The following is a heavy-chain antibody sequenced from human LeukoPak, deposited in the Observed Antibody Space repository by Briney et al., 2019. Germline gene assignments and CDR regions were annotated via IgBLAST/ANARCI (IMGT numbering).Heavy chain of an antibody. CDR2: ISGSGGST. J-gene: IGHJ4*02. CDR3: AKDQWLPGPYYYDSSGHTRPVSYFDY. CDR1: GFTFSSYA. Sequence: PGGSLRLSCAASGFTFSSYAMSWVRQAPGKGLEWVSAISGSGGSTYYADSVKGRFTISRDNSKNTLYLQMNSLRAEDTAVYYCAKDQWLPGPYYYDSSGHTRPVSYFDYWGQGTLVTVSS. V-gene: IGHV3-23*01. D-gene: IGHD3-22*01.